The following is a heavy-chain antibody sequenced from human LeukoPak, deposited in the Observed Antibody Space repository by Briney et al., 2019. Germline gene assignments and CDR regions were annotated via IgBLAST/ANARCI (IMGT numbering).Heavy chain of an antibody. J-gene: IGHJ4*02. V-gene: IGHV3-33*01. CDR2: VWYDGNRK. CDR1: GITFRGHG. CDR3: ARDEDSSSHYGRLN. Sequence: PGGSLRLSCAVSGITFRGHGFHWVRQAPGKGLEWVAVVWYDGNRKYYADSVEGRFTVSRDDSKKTVDLYMNSLRAEDTGVYYCARDEDSSSHYGRLNWGQGTLVTVSP. D-gene: IGHD4-17*01.